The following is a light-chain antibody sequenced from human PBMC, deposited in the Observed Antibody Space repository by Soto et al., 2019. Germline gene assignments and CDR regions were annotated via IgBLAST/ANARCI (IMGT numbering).Light chain of an antibody. CDR2: SNN. CDR3: AAWDDSLNGVV. CDR1: RSSIGSNT. Sequence: QSVLTQPPSASGTPGQRVTISCSGSRSSIGSNTVNWYQHLPGSAPKLLIYSNNHRPSGVPDRFSASKAGASASLAISGLQSEDEGDYYCAAWDDSLNGVVFGGGTKLTVL. V-gene: IGLV1-44*01. J-gene: IGLJ2*01.